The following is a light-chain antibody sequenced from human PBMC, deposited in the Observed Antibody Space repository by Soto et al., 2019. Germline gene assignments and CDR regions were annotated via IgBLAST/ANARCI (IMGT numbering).Light chain of an antibody. V-gene: IGKV1-33*01. Sequence: DIQMTQSPSALSVSVGDRVTMTCQASHDITNFLNWYQQKPGKAPKLLIYDVSKLEAGVPSRFSGSGSGTDFTLTISSLQPEDIATYFCQQYDDLPITFGQGTRLETK. CDR2: DVS. J-gene: IGKJ5*01. CDR3: QQYDDLPIT. CDR1: HDITNF.